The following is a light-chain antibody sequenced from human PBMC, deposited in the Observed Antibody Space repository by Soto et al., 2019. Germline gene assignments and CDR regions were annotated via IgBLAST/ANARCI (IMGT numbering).Light chain of an antibody. V-gene: IGKV1-9*01. CDR1: RDIIGS. CDR3: QQLNDYPLT. Sequence: DIQLTQSPSSLSASVGDRVTITCRASRDIIGSLGWYQQKQGRGPKLLIYGASSLQGGVPSKFSGSGSGTEFTLTISSLRPEDFATYYSQQLNDYPLTFGPGTKVDIK. CDR2: GAS. J-gene: IGKJ3*01.